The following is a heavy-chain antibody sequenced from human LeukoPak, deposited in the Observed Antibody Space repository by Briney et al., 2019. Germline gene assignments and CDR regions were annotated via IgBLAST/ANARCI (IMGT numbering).Heavy chain of an antibody. CDR1: GGSISSYY. J-gene: IGHJ4*02. CDR3: ARDRLGKRGYYFDY. V-gene: IGHV4-59*12. Sequence: SETLSLTCTVSGGSISSYYWSWIRQPPGKGLEWIGYIYYSGSTNYNPSLKSRVTISVDTSKNQFSLKLSSVTAADTAVYYCARDRLGKRGYYFDYWGQGTLVTVSS. D-gene: IGHD1-26*01. CDR2: IYYSGST.